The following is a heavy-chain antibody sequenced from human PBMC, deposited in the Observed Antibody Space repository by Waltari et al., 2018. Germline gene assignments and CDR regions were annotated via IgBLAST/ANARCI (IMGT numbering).Heavy chain of an antibody. CDR3: ARMKGTYYDPSGYYDY. J-gene: IGHJ4*02. D-gene: IGHD3-22*01. Sequence: QVQLQESGPGLVKTSETLSLTCAVSGYSISSGDYWGWIRQPPGKGLEWIGNIYHSGSTYYNPSLKSRVTISVDTSKNQFSLKLSSVTAADTAVYYCARMKGTYYDPSGYYDYWGQGTLVTVSS. V-gene: IGHV4-38-2*01. CDR2: IYHSGST. CDR1: GYSISSGDY.